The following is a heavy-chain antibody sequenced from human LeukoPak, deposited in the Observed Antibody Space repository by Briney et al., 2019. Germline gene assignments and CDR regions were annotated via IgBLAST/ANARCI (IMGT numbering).Heavy chain of an antibody. CDR3: ARGNRYCSGGSCYSPDAFDI. CDR2: ISYDGSNK. D-gene: IGHD2-15*01. V-gene: IGHV3-30*03. CDR1: GFTFSSYG. J-gene: IGHJ3*02. Sequence: GGSLRLSCAASGFTFSSYGMHWVRQAPGKGLEWVAVISYDGSNKYYADSVKGRFTISRDNSKNTLYLQMNSLRAEDTAVYYCARGNRYCSGGSCYSPDAFDIWGQGTMVTVSS.